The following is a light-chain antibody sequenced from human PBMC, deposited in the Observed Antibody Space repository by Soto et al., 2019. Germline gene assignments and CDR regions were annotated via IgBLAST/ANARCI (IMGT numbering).Light chain of an antibody. V-gene: IGKV1-33*01. J-gene: IGKJ5*01. CDR2: AAS. CDR3: EQSDSLPIT. Sequence: DIQMTQSPSSLSASVGDRVTITCRASQDISNSLNWYQQRPGKAPKLLIYAASNLERGVPSIFSGTRSGTHFTFAITSLQPEDVATYYCEQSDSLPITFGQGTRLEI. CDR1: QDISNS.